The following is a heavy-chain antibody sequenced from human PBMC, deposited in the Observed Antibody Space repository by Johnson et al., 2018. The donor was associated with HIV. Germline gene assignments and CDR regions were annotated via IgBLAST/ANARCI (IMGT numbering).Heavy chain of an antibody. D-gene: IGHD3-3*01. V-gene: IGHV3-13*01. J-gene: IGHJ3*01. CDR2: IGTAGDT. CDR3: AKMYYNFWSGYSAQMDAFDV. Sequence: VQLVESGGGLVQPGGSQRLSCAASGFTFSSYDMHWVRQATGKGLEWVSAIGTAGDTYYPGSVKGRFTISRENAKNSLYLQMNSLRAGDTAVYYCAKMYYNFWSGYSAQMDAFDVWGQGTMVTVSS. CDR1: GFTFSSYD.